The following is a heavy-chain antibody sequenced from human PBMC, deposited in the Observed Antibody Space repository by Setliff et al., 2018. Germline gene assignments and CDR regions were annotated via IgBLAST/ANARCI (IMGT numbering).Heavy chain of an antibody. CDR3: SRLVRFCIRTSCQRLSGGEF. CDR1: GYTFSDYG. CDR2: ISVHTGNT. D-gene: IGHD3-3*01. V-gene: IGHV1-18*04. J-gene: IGHJ4*02. Sequence: ASVKVSCKTSGYTFSDYGIAWVRQAPGQGLEWMGWISVHTGNTFYSPKFHGRVTLTTDTSTSTAYMELRSLGSDDTAVYYCSRLVRFCIRTSCQRLSGGEFWGQGTLVTVSS.